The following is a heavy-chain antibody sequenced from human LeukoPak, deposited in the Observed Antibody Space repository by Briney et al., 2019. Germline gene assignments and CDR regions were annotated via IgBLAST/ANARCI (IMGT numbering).Heavy chain of an antibody. D-gene: IGHD6-19*01. CDR1: GYTFTSYD. J-gene: IGHJ4*02. V-gene: IGHV1-8*01. CDR3: ARSERGAEGSDY. Sequence: ASVKVSCKASGYTFTSYDINWVRQATGQGLEWMGWMNPNSGNTGYAQKFQGRVTMTRNTSISTAYMELSSLRSEDTAVYYCARSERGAEGSDYWGQGTLVTVSS. CDR2: MNPNSGNT.